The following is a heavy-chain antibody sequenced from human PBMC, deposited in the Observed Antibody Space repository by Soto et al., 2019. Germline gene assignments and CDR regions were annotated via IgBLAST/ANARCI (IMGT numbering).Heavy chain of an antibody. J-gene: IGHJ6*02. CDR2: SFPGYSDT. Sequence: EXLKISFKASGYXFDGYLVGWVRQMPGKGLEWLGISFPGYSDTKYSPSFQRQVIISADKSSKTAHLQWSSLTASDTAIYYCARQSGMAVWGQGTPGTVS. CDR1: GYXFDGYL. D-gene: IGHD5-12*01. CDR3: ARQSGMAV. V-gene: IGHV5-51*01.